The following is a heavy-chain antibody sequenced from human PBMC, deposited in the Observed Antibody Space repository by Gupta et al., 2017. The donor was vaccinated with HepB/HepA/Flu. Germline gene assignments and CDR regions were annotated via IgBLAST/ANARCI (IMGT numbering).Heavy chain of an antibody. D-gene: IGHD3-3*01. Sequence: EVHVLESGGTLVQPGGSLRLSCEASGFTFSTSAMTWVRQAPGRGLDWVAGITDSSGGTFYADSVKGRFTVTRDNSKNTLYLQMNSLRADDTAEYYCAKVWGGYYFDYWGQGTLVIVS. J-gene: IGHJ4*02. CDR2: ITDSSGGT. CDR1: GFTFSTSA. V-gene: IGHV3-23*01. CDR3: AKVWGGYYFDY.